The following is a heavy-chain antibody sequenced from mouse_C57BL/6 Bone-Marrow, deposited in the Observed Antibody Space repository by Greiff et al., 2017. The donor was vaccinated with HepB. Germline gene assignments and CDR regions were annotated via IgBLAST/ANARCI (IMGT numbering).Heavy chain of an antibody. V-gene: IGHV1-64*01. J-gene: IGHJ4*01. CDR2: IHPNSGST. CDR3: ARGWLLRAMDY. CDR1: GYTFTSYW. Sequence: QVQLQQPGAELVKPGASVKLSCKASGYTFTSYWMHWVKQRPGQGLEWIGMIHPNSGSTNYNEKFKSKATLTVDKSSSTAYMQLSSLTSEDYAVYYCARGWLLRAMDYWGQGTSVTVSS. D-gene: IGHD2-3*01.